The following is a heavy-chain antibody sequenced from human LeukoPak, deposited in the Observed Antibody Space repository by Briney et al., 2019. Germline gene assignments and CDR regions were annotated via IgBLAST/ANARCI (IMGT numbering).Heavy chain of an antibody. CDR1: GFTFSSYW. D-gene: IGHD6-19*01. CDR3: IGSGGWPGY. J-gene: IGHJ4*02. CDR2: IDSDGST. Sequence: GGSLRLSCAASGFTFSSYWMHWVRQAPGKGLVWVSRIDSDGSTIYADSVKGRFTISRDNSKNTLYLQMNSLRAEDTAVYYCIGSGGWPGYWGQGTLVTVSS. V-gene: IGHV3-74*01.